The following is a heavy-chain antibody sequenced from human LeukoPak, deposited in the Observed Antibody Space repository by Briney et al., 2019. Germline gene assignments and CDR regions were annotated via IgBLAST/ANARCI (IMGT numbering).Heavy chain of an antibody. D-gene: IGHD3-22*01. CDR2: IIPIFGTV. CDR1: GGTFSSYA. J-gene: IGHJ6*01. CDR3: ARGHIDTSNYYYYGVDV. V-gene: IGHV1-69*13. Sequence: SVKVSCKASGGTFSSYAISWVRQAPGQGLEWVGRIIPIFGTVNYAQKFQGRVTITADESTSTAYMDLSSLRCEDTAVYYCARGHIDTSNYYYYGVDVWGQGTTVTVSS.